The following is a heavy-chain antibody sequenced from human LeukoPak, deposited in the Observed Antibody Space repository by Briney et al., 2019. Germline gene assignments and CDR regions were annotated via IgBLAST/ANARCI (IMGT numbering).Heavy chain of an antibody. CDR2: INQDGTET. D-gene: IGHD6-13*01. CDR1: GFPFSTYW. CDR3: ASIPGYSSSFDA. V-gene: IGHV3-7*01. J-gene: IGHJ4*02. Sequence: GESLRLSYAASGFPFSTYWMSWVRQAPGKGLEWVANINQDGTETYYVDSVKGRFTISRDYAKNSLYLQMNSLRAEDTAVYYCASIPGYSSSFDAWGQGTLVTVSS.